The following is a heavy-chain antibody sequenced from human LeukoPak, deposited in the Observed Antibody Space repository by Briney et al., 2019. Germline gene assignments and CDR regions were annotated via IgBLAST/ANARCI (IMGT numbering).Heavy chain of an antibody. D-gene: IGHD4-17*01. CDR2: IYYSGST. CDR3: ARHGTVTHRFDY. Sequence: SETLSLTCTVSGGPISSGGYYWGWIRQPPGKGLEWIGSIYYSGSTYYNPSLKSRVTISVDSSKNQCSLKLSSVTAADTAVYYCARHGTVTHRFDYWGQGTLVTVSS. CDR1: GGPISSGGYY. V-gene: IGHV4-39*01. J-gene: IGHJ4*02.